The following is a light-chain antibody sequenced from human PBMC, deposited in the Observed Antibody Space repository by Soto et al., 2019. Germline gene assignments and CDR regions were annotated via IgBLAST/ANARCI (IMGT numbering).Light chain of an antibody. J-gene: IGKJ5*01. CDR1: HSIRSHR. Sequence: IVLTQSPDTLSLSPGQRDTLXCRASHSIRSHRVAWYQQQPGQAPTLVTFEASGRAYGGPERFSGSGSGTEFTLTITRLEPEDFAVYYCQQYDVSPITFGLGTRLEIK. CDR3: QQYDVSPIT. V-gene: IGKV3-20*01. CDR2: EAS.